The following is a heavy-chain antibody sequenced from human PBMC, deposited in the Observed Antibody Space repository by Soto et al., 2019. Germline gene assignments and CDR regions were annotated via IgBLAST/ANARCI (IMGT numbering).Heavy chain of an antibody. Sequence: ASVNFSCKASGGTFSSYAISWVRQAPGQGLEWMGGIIPIFGTANYAQKFQGRVTITADESTSTAYMELSSLRSEDTAVYYCARNYYDSSGYYFWFDPWGQGTLVTVSS. CDR1: GGTFSSYA. V-gene: IGHV1-69*13. CDR3: ARNYYDSSGYYFWFDP. J-gene: IGHJ5*02. CDR2: IIPIFGTA. D-gene: IGHD3-22*01.